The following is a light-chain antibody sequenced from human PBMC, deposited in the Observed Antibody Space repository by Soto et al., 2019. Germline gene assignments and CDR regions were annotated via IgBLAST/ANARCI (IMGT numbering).Light chain of an antibody. CDR3: AAWDDSLKGLV. J-gene: IGLJ3*02. Sequence: QSVLTQPPSASGTPGQRVTISCSGSSSNIGSNTVNWYQQLPGTAPKLLMYSNNQRPSGVPDRFSGSKSGTSASLAISGLQSEDETDYYCAAWDDSLKGLVFGGGTQLTVL. CDR1: SSNIGSNT. CDR2: SNN. V-gene: IGLV1-44*01.